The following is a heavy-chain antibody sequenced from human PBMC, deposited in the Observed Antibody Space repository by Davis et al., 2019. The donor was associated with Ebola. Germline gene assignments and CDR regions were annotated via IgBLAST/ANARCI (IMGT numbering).Heavy chain of an antibody. D-gene: IGHD3-22*01. J-gene: IGHJ6*02. CDR3: AKSEYSSGYYYYYYGMDV. Sequence: GESLKISCAASGFTFSSYSMNWVRQAPGKGLEWISYISSSSSTIYYADSVKGRFTISRDNSKNTLYLQMNSLRAEDTAVYYCAKSEYSSGYYYYYYGMDVWGQGTTVTVSS. V-gene: IGHV3-48*01. CDR2: ISSSSSTI. CDR1: GFTFSSYS.